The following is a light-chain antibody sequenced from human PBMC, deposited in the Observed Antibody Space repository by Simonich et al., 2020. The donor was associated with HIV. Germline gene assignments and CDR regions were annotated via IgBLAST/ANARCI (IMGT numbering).Light chain of an antibody. CDR3: QQRSDWPPT. CDR1: QSVRSSY. J-gene: IGKJ4*01. Sequence: EIVLTQSPGTLSLSPGERATLSCRASQSVRSSYLAWYQQKPGQAPRLLIYDASNRATGIPARFSGSGSGTDFTLTISSLEPEDFAVYYCQQRSDWPPTFGGGTKVEIK. CDR2: DAS. V-gene: IGKV3-11*01.